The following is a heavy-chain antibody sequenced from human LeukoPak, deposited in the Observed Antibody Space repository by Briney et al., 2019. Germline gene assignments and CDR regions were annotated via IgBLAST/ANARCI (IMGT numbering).Heavy chain of an antibody. V-gene: IGHV3-48*01. D-gene: IGHD1-26*01. J-gene: IGHJ4*02. CDR2: ISSSSSTI. CDR1: GFTFSSYS. CDR3: ARSTYYGPVDY. Sequence: PGGSLRLSCAASGFTFSSYSMNWVRQAPGKGLEWVSYISSSSSTIYYADSVKGRFTISRDNAKNSLYLQMNSLRAEDTAVYYCARSTYYGPVDYWGQGTLVTVSS.